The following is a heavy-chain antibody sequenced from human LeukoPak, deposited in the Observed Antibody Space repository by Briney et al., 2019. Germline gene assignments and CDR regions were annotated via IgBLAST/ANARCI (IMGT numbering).Heavy chain of an antibody. V-gene: IGHV3-7*01. Sequence: GGSLRLSCAASGFTFSNYWMSWVRQAPGKGLEWVANINQGGSERFYVDSVKGRFTISRDNAKNSLYLQMDSLRAEDTAVYYCARDAFASGSYNPFDNWGQGTLVTVSS. J-gene: IGHJ4*02. CDR3: ARDAFASGSYNPFDN. CDR1: GFTFSNYW. CDR2: INQGGSER. D-gene: IGHD3-10*01.